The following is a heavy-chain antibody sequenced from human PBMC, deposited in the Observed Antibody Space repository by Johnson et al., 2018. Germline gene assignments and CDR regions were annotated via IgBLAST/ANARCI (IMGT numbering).Heavy chain of an antibody. CDR2: TSYDGSNK. J-gene: IGHJ3*02. CDR1: GFTFSNYA. V-gene: IGHV3-30*04. Sequence: QVQLVESGGGVVQPGRSLRLSCAASGFTFSNYAIHWVRQAPGKGLEWVALTSYDGSNKHYTDSVKGRFTISRDNSKNTLYLQMNSLRAEETAMYYCARVVSRVKRKAKYDAFDIWGQGTMVTVSS. CDR3: ARVVSRVKRKAKYDAFDI. D-gene: IGHD3-10*01.